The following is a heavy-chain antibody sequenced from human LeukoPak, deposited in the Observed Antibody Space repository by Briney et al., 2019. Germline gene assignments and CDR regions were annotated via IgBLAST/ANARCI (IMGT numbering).Heavy chain of an antibody. V-gene: IGHV1-18*01. CDR3: ARENSVQQQLDY. D-gene: IGHD6-13*01. J-gene: IGHJ4*02. CDR1: GYTFTSYG. Sequence: ASVKVSCKASGYTFTSYGISWVRQAPGQGLEWMGWISAYNGNTNYAQKPQGRVTMTTDTSTSTAYMELRSLRSDDTAVYYCARENSVQQQLDYWGQGTLVTVSS. CDR2: ISAYNGNT.